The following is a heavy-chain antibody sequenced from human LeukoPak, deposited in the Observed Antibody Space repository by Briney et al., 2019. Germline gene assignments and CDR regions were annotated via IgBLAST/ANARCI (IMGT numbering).Heavy chain of an antibody. CDR1: GGSISSHY. CDR3: ASTWELLHFDY. Sequence: PSETLSLTCTVSGGSISSHYWSWIRQPPGKGLEWIGYIYYSGSTNYNPSLKSRVTMSVDTSKNQFSLKLSSVTAADTAVYYCASTWELLHFDYWGQGTLVTVSS. V-gene: IGHV4-59*11. CDR2: IYYSGST. D-gene: IGHD1-26*01. J-gene: IGHJ4*02.